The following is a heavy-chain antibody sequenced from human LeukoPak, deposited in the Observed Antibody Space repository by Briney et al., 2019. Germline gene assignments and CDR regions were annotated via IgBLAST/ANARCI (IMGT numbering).Heavy chain of an antibody. CDR1: GFTFDDYG. CDR2: IKQDGSEK. D-gene: IGHD6-13*01. Sequence: PGGSLRLSCEASGFTFDDYGMSWVRQAPGKGLEWVANIKQDGSEKYYVDSVKGRFTISRDNAKNSLYLQMNSLRAEDTAMYYCARDSAGNDYWGQGTLVTVSS. J-gene: IGHJ4*02. V-gene: IGHV3-7*01. CDR3: ARDSAGNDY.